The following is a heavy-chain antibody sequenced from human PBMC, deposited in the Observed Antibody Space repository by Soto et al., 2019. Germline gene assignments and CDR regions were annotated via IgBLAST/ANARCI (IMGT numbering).Heavy chain of an antibody. CDR1: RDSVSSHSSA. CDR2: TYYRSKWYN. D-gene: IGHD3-22*01. J-gene: IGHJ6*02. Sequence: PLQSLSVTCGISRDSVSSHSSAWNWIRQSPSRGLEWLGRTYYRSKWYNDYAVSVKSRITINPDTSKNQFSLQLNSVTPEDTAVYYCARTYYYDIICYNGDHYYRMDVWSQGTTVTVSS. CDR3: ARTYYYDIICYNGDHYYRMDV. V-gene: IGHV6-1*01.